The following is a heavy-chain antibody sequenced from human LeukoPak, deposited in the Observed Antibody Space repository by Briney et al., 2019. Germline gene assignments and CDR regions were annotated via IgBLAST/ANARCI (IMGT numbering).Heavy chain of an antibody. D-gene: IGHD5-12*01. Sequence: SETLSLTCTVSGGSISSSSYYWGWIRQPPGKGLEWIGSIYYSGSTYYNPSLKSRVTISVDTSKNQFSLKLSSVTAADTAVYYCARSEGGGGYSGYDFDYWGQGTLVTVSS. J-gene: IGHJ4*02. V-gene: IGHV4-39*07. CDR1: GGSISSSSYY. CDR3: ARSEGGGGYSGYDFDY. CDR2: IYYSGST.